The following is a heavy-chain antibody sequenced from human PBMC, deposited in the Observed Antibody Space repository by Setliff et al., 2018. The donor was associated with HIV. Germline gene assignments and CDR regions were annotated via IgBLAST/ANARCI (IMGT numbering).Heavy chain of an antibody. D-gene: IGHD3-22*01. CDR1: GGSISSYY. V-gene: IGHV4-4*09. J-gene: IGHJ4*02. CDR2: IYTRGST. CDR3: ARGLSFYDPGGFDY. Sequence: SETLSLTCTVSGGSISSYYWSWIRQPPGKGLEWIGHIYTRGSTNYNPSLKSRVTISEDTSKNQFSLKLSSVTAADTAVYYCARGLSFYDPGGFDYWGQGTLVTVSS.